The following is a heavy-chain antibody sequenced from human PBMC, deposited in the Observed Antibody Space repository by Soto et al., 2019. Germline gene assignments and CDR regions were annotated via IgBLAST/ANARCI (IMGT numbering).Heavy chain of an antibody. CDR1: GGTFSTSS. V-gene: IGHV1-69*13. CDR2: ILPIFGTA. D-gene: IGHD3-3*01. Sequence: GASVKASCKSSGGTFSTSSINCLRQAPEQRPEWMGNILPIFGTADYAQKFQGRVTITADESTSTAYMDLRSLRSDDTAVYYCARDQGITTFGVYSMYYYGMDVWGQGTTVTVSS. CDR3: ARDQGITTFGVYSMYYYGMDV. J-gene: IGHJ6*02.